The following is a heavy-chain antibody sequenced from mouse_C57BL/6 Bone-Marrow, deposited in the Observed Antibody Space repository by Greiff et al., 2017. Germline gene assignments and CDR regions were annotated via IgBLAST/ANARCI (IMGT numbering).Heavy chain of an antibody. CDR2: INPSTGGT. CDR3: ARSGQLRPPFAY. D-gene: IGHD3-2*02. J-gene: IGHJ3*01. Sequence: VQLQQSGPELVKPGASVKISCKASGYSFTGYYMNWVKQSPEKSLEWIGEINPSTGGTTYNQKFKAKATLTVDKSSSTAYMQLKSLTSEDSAVYYYARSGQLRPPFAYWGQGTLVTVSA. V-gene: IGHV1-42*01. CDR1: GYSFTGYY.